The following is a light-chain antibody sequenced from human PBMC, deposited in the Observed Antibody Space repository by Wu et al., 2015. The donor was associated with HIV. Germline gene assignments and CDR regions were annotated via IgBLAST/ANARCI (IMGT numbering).Light chain of an antibody. CDR1: QSVNSK. Sequence: EIVMTQSPATLSMSPGERATLSCRASQSVNSKLAWYQQKPGQAPRLLIYDASARATGIPARFSGSGSGTDFTLTISRLEPEDFAVYYCQQYGSSPRNFGQGTKLEIK. J-gene: IGKJ2*01. V-gene: IGKV3-20*01. CDR2: DAS. CDR3: QQYGSSPRN.